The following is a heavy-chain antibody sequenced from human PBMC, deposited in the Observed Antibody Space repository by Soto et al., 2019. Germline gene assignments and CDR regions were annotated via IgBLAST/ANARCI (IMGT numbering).Heavy chain of an antibody. CDR1: GFTFSSYG. V-gene: IGHV3-30*18. Sequence: GGSLRLSCAASGFTFSSYGMHWVRQAPGKGLEWVAVISYDGSNKYYADSVKGRFTISRDNSKNTLYLQMNSLRAEDTAVYYCAKDLLLWFGELRGYYYGMDVWGQGTTVTVSS. CDR2: ISYDGSNK. D-gene: IGHD3-10*01. J-gene: IGHJ6*02. CDR3: AKDLLLWFGELRGYYYGMDV.